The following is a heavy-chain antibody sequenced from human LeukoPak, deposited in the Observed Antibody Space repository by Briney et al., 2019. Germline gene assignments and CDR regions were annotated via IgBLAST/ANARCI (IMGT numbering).Heavy chain of an antibody. CDR1: GFTFSSYA. D-gene: IGHD3-10*01. V-gene: IGHV3-30-3*01. CDR2: ITYDGSNK. CDR3: ARASRLLWFGELFTFDY. Sequence: GGSLRLSCAASGFTFSSYAMHWVRQAPGKGLEWVAVITYDGSNKYYADSVKGRFTISRDNSKNTLYLQMNSLRAEDTAVYYCARASRLLWFGELFTFDYWGQGTLVTVSS. J-gene: IGHJ4*02.